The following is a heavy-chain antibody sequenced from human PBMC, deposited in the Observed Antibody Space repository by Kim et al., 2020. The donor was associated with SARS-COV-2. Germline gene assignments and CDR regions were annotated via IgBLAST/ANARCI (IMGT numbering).Heavy chain of an antibody. CDR1: GFTFSSYV. Sequence: GGSLRLSCAASGFTFSSYVMHWVRQAPGKGLEWVALISYEGSTQKYTDSVKGRFTVSRDNSKNTLFLQMNSLRPEDTAVYYCARNLVGDTDLGPWGQGTLVTVSS. CDR3: ARNLVGDTDLGP. CDR2: ISYEGSTQ. V-gene: IGHV3-30*03. D-gene: IGHD1-26*01. J-gene: IGHJ5*02.